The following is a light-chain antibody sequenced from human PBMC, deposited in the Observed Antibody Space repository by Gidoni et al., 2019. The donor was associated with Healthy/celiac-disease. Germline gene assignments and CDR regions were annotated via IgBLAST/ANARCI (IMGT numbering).Light chain of an antibody. CDR3: QQSYSTHT. V-gene: IGKV1-39*01. CDR1: QSISSY. CDR2: AAS. Sequence: DIQMTQSPSSLSASVGDRVTITCRASQSISSYLNWYQQKPGKAPKLLIYAASSLQSGVPSRFSGSGSGTDFTLTISSLQPEYFATYYCQQSYSTHTFGQXTKLEIK. J-gene: IGKJ2*01.